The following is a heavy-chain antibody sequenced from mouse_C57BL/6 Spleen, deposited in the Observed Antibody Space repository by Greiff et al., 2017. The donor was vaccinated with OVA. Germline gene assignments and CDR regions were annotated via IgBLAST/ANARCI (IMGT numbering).Heavy chain of an antibody. J-gene: IGHJ3*01. CDR2: ISYSGST. Sequence: VQLKESGPGLAKPSQTLSLTCSVTGYSITSDYWTWIRKFPGNKLEYMGYISYSGSTYYNPSLKSRISITRDTSKNQYYLQLNSVTTEDTATYYCARSDYYGSSFAYWGQGTLVTVSA. CDR1: GYSITSDY. D-gene: IGHD1-1*01. CDR3: ARSDYYGSSFAY. V-gene: IGHV3-8*01.